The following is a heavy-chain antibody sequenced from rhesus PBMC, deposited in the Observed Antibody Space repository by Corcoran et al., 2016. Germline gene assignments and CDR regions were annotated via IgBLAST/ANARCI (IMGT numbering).Heavy chain of an antibody. Sequence: QVQLQESGPGVVKPSETLSLTCAVSGYSISSGYDWSWIRQPPGKGLEWIGYIYGSSGSTNYNPSLKNRVTISKDTAKNQVSLKLSSVTAADTAVYYCASERNTGFDYWGQGVLVTVSS. CDR2: IYGSSGST. CDR3: ASERNTGFDY. V-gene: IGHV4-76*01. CDR1: GYSISSGYD. D-gene: IGHD4-23*01. J-gene: IGHJ4*01.